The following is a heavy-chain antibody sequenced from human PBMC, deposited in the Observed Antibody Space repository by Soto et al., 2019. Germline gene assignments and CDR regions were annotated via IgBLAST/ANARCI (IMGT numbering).Heavy chain of an antibody. V-gene: IGHV4-39*01. CDR3: ARLGGYCSTTGCYGYYAMDV. CDR1: GGSISSSNYY. Sequence: PSETLSLTCTVSGGSISSSNYYWGWIRQPPGKGLEWIGSIYYSGNTYYNPSLKSRVTMSVDTSKNQFSLKLSSVTAAYTAVYYCARLGGYCSTTGCYGYYAMDVWGQGTTVTVSS. D-gene: IGHD2-2*01. J-gene: IGHJ6*02. CDR2: IYYSGNT.